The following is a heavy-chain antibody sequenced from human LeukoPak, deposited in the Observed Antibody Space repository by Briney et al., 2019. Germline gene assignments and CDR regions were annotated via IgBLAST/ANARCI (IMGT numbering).Heavy chain of an antibody. Sequence: ASVKVSCKSSGYTFTDYFLHWVRQAPGQGLEWMGCINLHTGGAHYAQKFQDWVSLTRDTSIDTAFMELSSLRSDATAIYYCARHFLGRTNGGSNYFGMDVWGQGTTVTVSS. CDR3: ARHFLGRTNGGSNYFGMDV. D-gene: IGHD2-8*01. CDR2: INLHTGGA. CDR1: GYTFTDYF. V-gene: IGHV1-2*04. J-gene: IGHJ6*02.